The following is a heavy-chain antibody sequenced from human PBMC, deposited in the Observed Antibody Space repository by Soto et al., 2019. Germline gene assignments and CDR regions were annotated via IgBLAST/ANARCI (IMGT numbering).Heavy chain of an antibody. J-gene: IGHJ4*02. Sequence: QVQLVESGGGVVQPGRSLRLSCAASGFTFSQYGMHWVRQAPGKGLEWVAVIWYDGSNKYYADSVKGRFTISRDNSKNTRCLQMNSLRVEDTAVYYCARDLAARPGPKGDGGQGTLVTVSS. CDR2: IWYDGSNK. CDR3: ARDLAARPGPKGD. V-gene: IGHV3-33*01. D-gene: IGHD6-6*01. CDR1: GFTFSQYG.